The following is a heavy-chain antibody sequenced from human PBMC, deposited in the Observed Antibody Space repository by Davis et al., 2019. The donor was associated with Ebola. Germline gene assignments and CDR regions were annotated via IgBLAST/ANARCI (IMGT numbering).Heavy chain of an antibody. D-gene: IGHD2-15*01. Sequence: ASVKVSCKASGYTFTSYAMHWVRQAPGQGLEWMGWISAYNGNTNYAQKLQGRVTMTTDTSTSTAYMELRSLRSDDTAVYYCARDRPTYCSGGSCYFLAFDIWGQGTMVTVSS. V-gene: IGHV1-18*01. CDR3: ARDRPTYCSGGSCYFLAFDI. CDR2: ISAYNGNT. CDR1: GYTFTSYA. J-gene: IGHJ3*02.